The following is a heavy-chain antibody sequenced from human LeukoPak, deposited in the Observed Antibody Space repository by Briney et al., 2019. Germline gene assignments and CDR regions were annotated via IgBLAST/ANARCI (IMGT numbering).Heavy chain of an antibody. J-gene: IGHJ6*02. CDR2: IIPILGIA. D-gene: IGHD2-2*01. CDR1: GGTFSSYA. V-gene: IGHV1-69*04. CDR3: ARDRPMVGYCSSTSCYPYYYYGMDV. Sequence: SVKVSCKASGGTFSSYAISWVRQAPGQGLEWMGRIIPILGIANYAQKFQGRVTITADKSTSTAYMELSSLRSEDTAVYYCARDRPMVGYCSSTSCYPYYYYGMDVWGQGTTVTVSS.